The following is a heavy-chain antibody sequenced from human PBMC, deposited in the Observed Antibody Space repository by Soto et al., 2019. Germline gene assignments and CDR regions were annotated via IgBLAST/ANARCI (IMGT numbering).Heavy chain of an antibody. CDR2: IYYSGST. D-gene: IGHD3-10*01. CDR1: GGSISSSSYY. V-gene: IGHV4-39*01. Sequence: QLQLQESGPGLVKPSETLSLTCTVSGGSISSSSYYWDWIRQPPGKGLEWIGSIYYSGSTYYNPPLKSRDTISVDASKTQFSLKMSSVTAAETAVYYCARQEVRVSIRIDYDGMDVWGQGTTVTVSS. J-gene: IGHJ6*02. CDR3: ARQEVRVSIRIDYDGMDV.